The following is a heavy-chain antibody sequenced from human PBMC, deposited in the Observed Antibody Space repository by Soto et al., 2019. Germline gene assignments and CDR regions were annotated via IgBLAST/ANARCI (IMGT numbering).Heavy chain of an antibody. CDR3: AKSPSAGRGETYYFDS. J-gene: IGHJ4*02. CDR1: GFTLNTYA. Sequence: EVQLLESGGGLVQPGGSLRLSCAASGFTLNTYAVSWVRQAPGKGLEWVSTISGRGSSTNYADSVKGRFTISRDNSKNTLYLQMNSLRVEDTAIYYCAKSPSAGRGETYYFDSWGQGTLVTVSS. D-gene: IGHD4-17*01. V-gene: IGHV3-23*01. CDR2: ISGRGSST.